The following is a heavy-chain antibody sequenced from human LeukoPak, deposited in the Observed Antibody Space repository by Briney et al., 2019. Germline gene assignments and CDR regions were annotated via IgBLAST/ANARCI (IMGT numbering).Heavy chain of an antibody. CDR2: ISSDGGST. CDR3: ARVKSGTDRGGALDI. D-gene: IGHD3-10*01. Sequence: GGSLRLSCAGSGFTFRDHALHWVRRAPGKGLEYVSAISSDGGSTYYANSVKGRFTISRDNSKNTLYLQMGSLTAEDMAVYYCARVKSGTDRGGALDIWGQGTMVTVPS. V-gene: IGHV3-64*01. J-gene: IGHJ3*02. CDR1: GFTFRDHA.